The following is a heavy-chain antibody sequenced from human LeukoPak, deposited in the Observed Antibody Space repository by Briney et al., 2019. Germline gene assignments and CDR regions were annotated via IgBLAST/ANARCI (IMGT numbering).Heavy chain of an antibody. Sequence: GGSLRLSCAASGFTFSSYSMNWVRQAPGKGLEWVSSISSSSSYIYYADSVKGRFTISRDNAKNSLYLQMNSLRAEDTAVYYCARDSGDCSSTSCMGDYYYYYGMDAWGQGTTVTVSS. CDR3: ARDSGDCSSTSCMGDYYYYYGMDA. V-gene: IGHV3-21*01. D-gene: IGHD2-2*03. CDR2: ISSSSSYI. CDR1: GFTFSSYS. J-gene: IGHJ6*02.